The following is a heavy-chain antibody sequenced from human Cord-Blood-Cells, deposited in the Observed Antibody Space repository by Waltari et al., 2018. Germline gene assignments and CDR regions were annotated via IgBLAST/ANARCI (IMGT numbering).Heavy chain of an antibody. V-gene: IGHV3-23*01. D-gene: IGHD1-26*01. CDR3: ARYSGSYPSLFDY. Sequence: EVQLLESGGGLVQPGGSLRLSCAASGFTFSSYAMSWVRQAPGKRLEGVSAISGSGGSTYYADSVKGRFTISRDNSKSTLYLQMNSLRAEDTAVYYCARYSGSYPSLFDYWGQGTLVTVSS. CDR2: ISGSGGST. CDR1: GFTFSSYA. J-gene: IGHJ4*02.